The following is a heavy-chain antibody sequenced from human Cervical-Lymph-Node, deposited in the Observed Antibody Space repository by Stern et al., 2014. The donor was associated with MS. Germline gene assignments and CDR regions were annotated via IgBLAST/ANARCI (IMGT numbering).Heavy chain of an antibody. V-gene: IGHV3-21*01. D-gene: IGHD1-7*01. CDR3: ARGIGTTRWFDY. J-gene: IGHJ4*02. CDR1: GFTFSSYS. CDR2: ISSSSSYI. Sequence: VQLVESGGGLVKPGGSLRLSCAASGFTFSSYSMNWVRQAPGKGLEWVSSISSSSSYIYYADSVKGRFTISRDNAKNSLYLQMNSLRAEDTAVYYCARGIGTTRWFDYWGQGTLVTVSS.